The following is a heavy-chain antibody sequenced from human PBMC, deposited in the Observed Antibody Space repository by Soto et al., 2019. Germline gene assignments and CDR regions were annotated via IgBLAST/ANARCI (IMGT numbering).Heavy chain of an antibody. J-gene: IGHJ4*02. Sequence: QITFKESGPTLVKPKQTLALTCTFSGFSVTSDGVGVGWIRQPPGKALEWLAVIFWDDDKRYSPSPESRLSIARDTSKDQVFLTMTNMESVDTATYYCALLNDGDYTFWGQGPRVTVSS. D-gene: IGHD4-17*01. V-gene: IGHV2-5*02. CDR2: IFWDDDK. CDR3: ALLNDGDYTF. CDR1: GFSVTSDGVG.